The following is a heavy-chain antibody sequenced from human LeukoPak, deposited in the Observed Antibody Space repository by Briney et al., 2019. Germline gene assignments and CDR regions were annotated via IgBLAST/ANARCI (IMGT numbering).Heavy chain of an antibody. CDR3: AKLGADGKHFDY. Sequence: GGSLRLSCAASGFTFDDYGMSWVRQAPGKGLEWVSGINWNGGSTGYADSVKGRFTISRDNAKNSLYLQMNSLRAEDTALYYCAKLGADGKHFDYWGQGTLVTVSS. CDR2: INWNGGST. J-gene: IGHJ4*02. D-gene: IGHD6-25*01. V-gene: IGHV3-20*04. CDR1: GFTFDDYG.